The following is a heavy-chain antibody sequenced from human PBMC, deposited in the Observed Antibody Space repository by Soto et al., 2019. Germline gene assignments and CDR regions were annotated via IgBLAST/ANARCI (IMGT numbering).Heavy chain of an antibody. CDR2: ISGRGVDT. Sequence: EVQLLESGGGFVQPGGSLRLSCAASVFSFSSLAMSWVRQAPGKGLEWVSSISGRGVDTLYADSVKGRFTISRDNSRNTLYLEVNILIAEDRAVYYCSKDQTDVTLFDYWGQGTLVNVSS. D-gene: IGHD2-21*02. J-gene: IGHJ4*02. V-gene: IGHV3-23*01. CDR1: VFSFSSLA. CDR3: SKDQTDVTLFDY.